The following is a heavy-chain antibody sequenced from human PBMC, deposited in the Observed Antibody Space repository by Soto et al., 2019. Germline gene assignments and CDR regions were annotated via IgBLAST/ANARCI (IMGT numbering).Heavy chain of an antibody. CDR1: RDTFSFYT. J-gene: IGHJ4*02. CDR3: ATNYGSGSTHFDH. D-gene: IGHD3-10*01. CDR2: FIPMVSMS. Sequence: QVLLVQSGAEVKKPGSSVKVSCTASRDTFSFYTISWVRQAPGQGPQWMGRFIPMVSMSDYARRFQGRVTITADTATSTVYMQLHSLRSEDTAVYYCATNYGSGSTHFDHWCQGTLVTVSS. V-gene: IGHV1-69*02.